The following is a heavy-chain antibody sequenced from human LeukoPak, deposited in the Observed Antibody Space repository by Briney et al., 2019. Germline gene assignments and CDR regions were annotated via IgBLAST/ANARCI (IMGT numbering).Heavy chain of an antibody. Sequence: ASVKVSCKVSGYTLTELSMHWARQAPGKGLEWMGGFDPEDGETIYAQKFQGRVTMTEDTSTDTAYMELSSLRSEDTAVYYCATKAKGGYYDSSGYPQTNWFDPWGQGTLVTVSS. CDR2: FDPEDGET. CDR1: GYTLTELS. J-gene: IGHJ5*02. D-gene: IGHD3-22*01. CDR3: ATKAKGGYYDSSGYPQTNWFDP. V-gene: IGHV1-24*01.